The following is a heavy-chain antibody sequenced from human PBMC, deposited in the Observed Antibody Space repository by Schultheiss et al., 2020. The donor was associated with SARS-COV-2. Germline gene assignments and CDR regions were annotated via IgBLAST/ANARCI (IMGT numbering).Heavy chain of an antibody. CDR2: ISAYNGNT. D-gene: IGHD3-3*01. J-gene: IGHJ5*02. Sequence: GGSLRLSCKASGYTFTSYGISWVRQAPGQGLEWMGWISAYNGNTNYAQKLQGRVTMTTDTSTSTAYMELRSLRSDDTAVYYCARASFLEWFRFDPWGQGTLVTVSS. CDR1: GYTFTSYG. V-gene: IGHV1-18*01. CDR3: ARASFLEWFRFDP.